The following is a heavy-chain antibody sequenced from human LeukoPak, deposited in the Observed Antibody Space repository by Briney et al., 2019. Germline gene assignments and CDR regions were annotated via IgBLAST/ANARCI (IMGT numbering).Heavy chain of an antibody. CDR2: IYYSGST. D-gene: IGHD5-18*01. V-gene: IGHV4-59*01. J-gene: IGHJ4*02. Sequence: PSETLSLTCTVSGGSISSYYWSWIRQPPGKGLEWIGYIYYSGSTTYNPSLKSRVTISVDTSKSQFSLKLSSVTAADTAVYYCARVRLWFGAYFDYWGQGPLVTVSS. CDR1: GGSISSYY. CDR3: ARVRLWFGAYFDY.